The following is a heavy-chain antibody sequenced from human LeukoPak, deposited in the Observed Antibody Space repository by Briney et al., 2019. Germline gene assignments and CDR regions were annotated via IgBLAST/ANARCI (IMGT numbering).Heavy chain of an antibody. CDR1: GGSISSYY. D-gene: IGHD3-3*01. J-gene: IGHJ4*02. Sequence: PSETLSLTCTVSGGSISSYYWSWIRQPPGKGLEWIGYIYYSGSTNYNPSLKSRVTISVDAPKNQFSLKLSSVTAADTAVYYCARGDDYDFWSGYPKGGHADYWGQGTLVTVSS. CDR3: ARGDDYDFWSGYPKGGHADY. CDR2: IYYSGST. V-gene: IGHV4-59*01.